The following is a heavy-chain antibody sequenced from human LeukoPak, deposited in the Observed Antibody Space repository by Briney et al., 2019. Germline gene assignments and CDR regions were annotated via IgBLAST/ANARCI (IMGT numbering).Heavy chain of an antibody. CDR1: GYNFSPYW. CDR2: ISNGGYAT. CDR3: AEGLSGSDGIDG. Sequence: GGSLRLSCVASGYNFSPYWMSWVRQTPGKGLEWVASISNGGYATYYVDSVRGRFTISRDDAKNSLFLQMNGLGADDTAVYYCAEGLSGSDGIDGWGQGTTVTVPS. V-gene: IGHV3-7*03. J-gene: IGHJ6*02. D-gene: IGHD1-26*01.